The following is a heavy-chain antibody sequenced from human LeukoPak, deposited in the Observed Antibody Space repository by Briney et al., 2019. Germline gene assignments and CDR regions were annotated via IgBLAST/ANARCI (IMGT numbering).Heavy chain of an antibody. CDR3: ARGSAFYDSSGYLSYYFDY. CDR2: VIPIFGTA. V-gene: IGHV1-69*13. D-gene: IGHD3-22*01. CDR1: GGTFSSYA. Sequence: SVKVSCKASGGTFSSYAISWVRQAPGQGLEWMGGVIPIFGTANYAQKFQGRVTITADESTSTAYMELSSLRSEDTAVYYCARGSAFYDSSGYLSYYFDYWGQGTLVTVSS. J-gene: IGHJ4*02.